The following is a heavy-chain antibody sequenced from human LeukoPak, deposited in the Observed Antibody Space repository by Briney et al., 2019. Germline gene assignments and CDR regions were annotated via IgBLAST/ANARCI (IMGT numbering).Heavy chain of an antibody. J-gene: IGHJ4*02. V-gene: IGHV4-39*07. Sequence: PSETLSLTCTVSGGSISSYYWSWIRQPPGKGLEWIGSIYYSGSTYYNPSLKSRVTISVDTSKNQFSLKLSSVTAADTAVYYCARTPWAYYFDYWGQGTLVTVSS. CDR1: GGSISSYY. CDR3: ARTPWAYYFDY. CDR2: IYYSGST.